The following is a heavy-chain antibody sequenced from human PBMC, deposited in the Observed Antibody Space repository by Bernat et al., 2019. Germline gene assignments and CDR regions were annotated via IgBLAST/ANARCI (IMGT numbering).Heavy chain of an antibody. J-gene: IGHJ6*02. CDR1: GYTFTSYG. CDR2: ISAYNGNT. CDR3: AREVAVAGTYYYYGMDV. D-gene: IGHD6-19*01. V-gene: IGHV1-18*01. Sequence: QVQLVQSGAEVKKPGASVKVSCKASGYTFTSYGISWVRQAPGQGLEWMGWISAYNGNTNYAQKLQGRVTMTTDTSTSTAYMELRSLRSDDTAMYYCAREVAVAGTYYYYGMDVWGQGTTVTVSS.